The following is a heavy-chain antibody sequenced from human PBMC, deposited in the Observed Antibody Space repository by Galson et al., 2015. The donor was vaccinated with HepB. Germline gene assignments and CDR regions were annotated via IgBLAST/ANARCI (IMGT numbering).Heavy chain of an antibody. Sequence: SLRLSCAASGFTFSDYYMSWIRQAPGKGLEWVSYISSSGSTIYYADSVKGRFTISRDNAKNSLYLQMNSLRAEDTAVYYCARVSVSYYDFWSGYYEYFDYWGQGTLVTVSS. CDR1: GFTFSDYY. V-gene: IGHV3-11*04. CDR3: ARVSVSYYDFWSGYYEYFDY. J-gene: IGHJ4*02. D-gene: IGHD3-3*01. CDR2: ISSSGSTI.